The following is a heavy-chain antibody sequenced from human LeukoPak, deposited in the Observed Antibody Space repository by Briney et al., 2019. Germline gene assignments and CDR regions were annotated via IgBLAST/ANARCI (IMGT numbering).Heavy chain of an antibody. CDR1: GFTFSSYW. CDR3: ARAFTYYYDSSGYSY. Sequence: PGGSLRLSCAASGFTFSSYWMSWVRQAPGKGLEWVANIKQDGSEKYYVDSVKGRFTISRDNAKNPLYLQMNSLRAEDTAVYYCARAFTYYYDSSGYSYWGQGTLVTVSS. D-gene: IGHD3-22*01. V-gene: IGHV3-7*03. J-gene: IGHJ4*02. CDR2: IKQDGSEK.